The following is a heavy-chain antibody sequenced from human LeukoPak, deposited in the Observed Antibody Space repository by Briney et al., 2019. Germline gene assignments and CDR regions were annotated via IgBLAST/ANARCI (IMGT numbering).Heavy chain of an antibody. CDR1: GGSISSTGYS. Sequence: PSQTLSLTCAVSGGSISSTGYSWSWIRQSPGKGLEWIGYIYHSGGTYYNLSLRSRVTISIDRSKNQFSLNLSSVTAADTAVYYCARTVTTTHFENWGQGILVTVSS. D-gene: IGHD4-11*01. CDR2: IYHSGGT. J-gene: IGHJ4*02. V-gene: IGHV4-30-2*06. CDR3: ARTVTTTHFEN.